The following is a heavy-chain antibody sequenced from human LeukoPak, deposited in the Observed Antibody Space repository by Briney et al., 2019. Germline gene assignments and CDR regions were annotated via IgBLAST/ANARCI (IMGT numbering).Heavy chain of an antibody. CDR3: ARHHASYDSSGYYYQTGYYFDY. Sequence: SVKVSCKASGGTFSSYAISWVRQAPGQGLEWMGRIIPILGIANYAQKFQGRVTITADKSTSTAYMELSSLRSGDTAVYYCARHHASYDSSGYYYQTGYYFDYWGQGTLVTVSS. J-gene: IGHJ4*02. CDR1: GGTFSSYA. V-gene: IGHV1-69*04. CDR2: IIPILGIA. D-gene: IGHD3-22*01.